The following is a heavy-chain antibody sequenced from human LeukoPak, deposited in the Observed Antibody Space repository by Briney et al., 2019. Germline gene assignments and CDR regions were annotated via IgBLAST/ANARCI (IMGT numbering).Heavy chain of an antibody. V-gene: IGHV4-61*01. Sequence: SETLSLTCTVSGGSISSSSYYWGWIRQPPGKGLEWIGYIYYSGSTNYNPSLKSRVTISVDTSKNQFSLKLSSVTAADTAVYYCARDANVVVPAATRGYYYYYYMDVWGKGTTVTVSS. J-gene: IGHJ6*03. CDR3: ARDANVVVPAATRGYYYYYYMDV. CDR2: IYYSGST. CDR1: GGSISSSSYY. D-gene: IGHD2-2*01.